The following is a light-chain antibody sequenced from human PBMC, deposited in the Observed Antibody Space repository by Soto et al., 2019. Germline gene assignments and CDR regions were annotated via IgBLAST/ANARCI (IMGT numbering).Light chain of an antibody. CDR1: QDIRNY. V-gene: IGKV1-39*01. J-gene: IGKJ5*01. CDR2: AAS. Sequence: IWLTQSPSSLSASVGARVTITCQASQDIRNYLNWYQQNPGKAPKHLIKAASSLQRGVPSRFCGSGSGTHFTLNTRTLQPEDFATYSCQQANTILLTFGKRTRLE. CDR3: QQANTILLT.